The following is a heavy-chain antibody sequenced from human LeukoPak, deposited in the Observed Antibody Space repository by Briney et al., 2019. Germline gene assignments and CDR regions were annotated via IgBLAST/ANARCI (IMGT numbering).Heavy chain of an antibody. CDR3: ARDKRAYYYGSGSYYTRGFGY. CDR2: ISSSGSYI. V-gene: IGHV3-21*01. D-gene: IGHD3-10*01. CDR1: GFTFSDYY. J-gene: IGHJ4*02. Sequence: SGGSLRLSCAASGFTFSDYYVSWVRQAPGEGLEWVSSISSSGSYIYYADSVKGRFTISRDNAKNSLYLQMNSLRAEDTAVYYCARDKRAYYYGSGSYYTRGFGYWGQGTLVTVSS.